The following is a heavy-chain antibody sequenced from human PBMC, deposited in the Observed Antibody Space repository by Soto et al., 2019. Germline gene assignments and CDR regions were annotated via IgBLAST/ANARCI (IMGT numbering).Heavy chain of an antibody. Sequence: GGSLRLSCAASGFTFSSYGMHWVRQAPGKGLEWVAVISYDGSNKYYADSVKGRFTISRDNSKNTLYLQMNSLRAEDTAVYYCAKSLGVAAAGTPYYGMDVWGQGTTVTVSS. D-gene: IGHD6-13*01. V-gene: IGHV3-30*18. CDR3: AKSLGVAAAGTPYYGMDV. CDR1: GFTFSSYG. CDR2: ISYDGSNK. J-gene: IGHJ6*02.